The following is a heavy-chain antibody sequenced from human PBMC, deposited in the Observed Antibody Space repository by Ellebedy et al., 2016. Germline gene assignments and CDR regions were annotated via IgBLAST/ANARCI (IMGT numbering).Heavy chain of an antibody. V-gene: IGHV2-26*01. J-gene: IGHJ2*01. CDR3: ARRSNRYWYFDL. Sequence: SGPTLVNPTETLTLTCTVSGFSLSDARMGVSWLRQPPGKALAWLSHIFSNDDNFYSTPLKSRLTISKDTSKSQVVLTMTNMDPVDTGTYYCARRSNRYWYFDLWGRGTLVTVSS. CDR2: IFSNDDN. CDR1: GFSLSDARMG.